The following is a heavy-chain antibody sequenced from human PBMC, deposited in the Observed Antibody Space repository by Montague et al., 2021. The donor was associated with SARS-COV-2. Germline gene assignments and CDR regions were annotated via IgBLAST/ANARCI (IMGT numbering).Heavy chain of an antibody. D-gene: IGHD2-2*01. CDR3: ARIPVGSKYYFDF. Sequence: CAISGDSVSSNIATWNWIRQSPSRRLEWLGRTYYRSKWYNDYAESVKSRITIDPGTSKHQFSLHLNSVTPEDTAVYYCARIPVGSKYYFDFWGQGTLVTVSS. CDR2: TYYRSKWYN. CDR1: GDSVSSNIAT. V-gene: IGHV6-1*01. J-gene: IGHJ4*02.